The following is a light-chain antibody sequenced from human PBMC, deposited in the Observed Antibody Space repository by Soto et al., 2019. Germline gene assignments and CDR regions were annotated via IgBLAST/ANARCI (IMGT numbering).Light chain of an antibody. Sequence: SYELTQPPSVSVAPGKTARITCGGTNIGSKGVHWYQQKPGQAPVLVIYYDSDRPSGIPERFSGSNSGNTATLTISRVEAGDEADYYCQVWDSSSDHVVFGGGTKLTVL. CDR1: NIGSKG. CDR2: YDS. CDR3: QVWDSSSDHVV. V-gene: IGLV3-21*04. J-gene: IGLJ2*01.